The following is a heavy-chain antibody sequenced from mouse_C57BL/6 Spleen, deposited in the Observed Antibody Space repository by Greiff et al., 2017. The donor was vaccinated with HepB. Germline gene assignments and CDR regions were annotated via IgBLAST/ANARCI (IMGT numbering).Heavy chain of an antibody. J-gene: IGHJ3*01. CDR2: ISYDGSN. CDR3: ARRGYGSSQFAY. V-gene: IGHV3-6*01. D-gene: IGHD1-1*01. CDR1: GYSITSGYY. Sequence: EVKLMESGPGLVKPSQSLSLTCSVTGYSITSGYYWNWIRQFPGNKLEWMGYISYDGSNNYNPSLKNRISITRDTSKNQFFLKLNSVTTEDTATYYCARRGYGSSQFAYWGQGTLVTVSA.